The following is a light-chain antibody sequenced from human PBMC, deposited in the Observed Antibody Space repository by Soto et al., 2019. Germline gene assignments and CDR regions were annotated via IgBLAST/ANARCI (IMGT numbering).Light chain of an antibody. J-gene: IGLJ2*01. Sequence: QSVLTQPASVSGSPGQSITISCTGSNSDIGGYNSVSWYQQHPGKAPKLLIFGVTNRPSGVSDRFSGSKSGNTASLTISALQAEDEADYYCTSYTSVTIVVFGGRTKLTVL. V-gene: IGLV2-14*01. CDR3: TSYTSVTIVV. CDR1: NSDIGGYNS. CDR2: GVT.